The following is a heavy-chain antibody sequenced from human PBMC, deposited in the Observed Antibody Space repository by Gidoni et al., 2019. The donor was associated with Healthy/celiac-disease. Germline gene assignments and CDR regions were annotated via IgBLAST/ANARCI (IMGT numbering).Heavy chain of an antibody. CDR1: GFTFSSYA. J-gene: IGHJ3*02. D-gene: IGHD6-6*01. V-gene: IGHV3-23*01. CDR3: ASIAARRGAFDI. Sequence: EVQLLESGGGWVQPGGSLRISCAASGFTFSSYAMSWVRQAPGKGLEWVSAISGSGGSTYYADSVKGRFTISRDNSKNTLYLQMNSLRAEDTAVYYCASIAARRGAFDIWGQGTMVTVSS. CDR2: ISGSGGST.